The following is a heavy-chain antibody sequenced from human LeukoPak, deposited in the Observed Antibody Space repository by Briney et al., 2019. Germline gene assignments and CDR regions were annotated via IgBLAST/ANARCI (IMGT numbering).Heavy chain of an antibody. CDR2: IYYSGST. Sequence: PSETLSLTCTVSGGSISSYYWSWIRQPPGKGLEWIGYIYYSGSTNYNPSLKSRVTISVDTSKNQFSLKLSSVTAADTAVYYCARSRQTSYYYGMDVWGQGTTVTVSS. V-gene: IGHV4-59*08. D-gene: IGHD6-13*01. CDR3: ARSRQTSYYYGMDV. CDR1: GGSISSYY. J-gene: IGHJ6*02.